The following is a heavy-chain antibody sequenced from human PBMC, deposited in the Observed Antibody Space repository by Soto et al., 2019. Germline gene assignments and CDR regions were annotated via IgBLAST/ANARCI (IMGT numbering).Heavy chain of an antibody. Sequence: GASVKVSCKASGGTFSSYAISWVRQAPGQGLEWMGGIIPIFGTANYAQKFQGRVTITADESTSTAYMELSSLRSEDTAVYYCARDDYDFWVYYYGMDVWGQGTTVTVSS. D-gene: IGHD3-3*01. J-gene: IGHJ6*02. CDR3: ARDDYDFWVYYYGMDV. CDR2: IIPIFGTA. CDR1: GGTFSSYA. V-gene: IGHV1-69*13.